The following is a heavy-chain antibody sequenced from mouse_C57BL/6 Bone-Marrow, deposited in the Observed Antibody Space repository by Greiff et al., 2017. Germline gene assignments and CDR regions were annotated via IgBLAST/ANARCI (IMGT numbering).Heavy chain of an antibody. CDR3: ARDSFPPFAY. D-gene: IGHD3-1*01. V-gene: IGHV3-6*01. J-gene: IGHJ3*01. CDR2: ISYDGSN. CDR1: GYSITSGYY. Sequence: ESGPGLVKPSQSLSLTCSVTGYSITSGYYWNWIRQFPGNKLEWMGYISYDGSNNYNPSLKNRISITRDTSKNQFFLKLNSVTTEDTATYYCARDSFPPFAYWGQGTLVTVSA.